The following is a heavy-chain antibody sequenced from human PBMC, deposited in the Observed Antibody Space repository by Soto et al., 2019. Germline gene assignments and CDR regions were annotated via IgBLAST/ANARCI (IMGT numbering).Heavy chain of an antibody. CDR2: VYTSGTT. J-gene: IGHJ6*02. D-gene: IGHD2-21*01. CDR3: ASTQYVAYFYGLDV. V-gene: IGHV4-4*07. Sequence: QVQLQESGPGLVKPSETLSLTCTVSGDSINSYWWSWIRQSAGKGLEWIGRVYTSGTTNYNPSLKSRVTISVDTSKNQFSLNLYSVTAADMAVYYCASTQYVAYFYGLDVWGQGTTVIVSS. CDR1: GDSINSYW.